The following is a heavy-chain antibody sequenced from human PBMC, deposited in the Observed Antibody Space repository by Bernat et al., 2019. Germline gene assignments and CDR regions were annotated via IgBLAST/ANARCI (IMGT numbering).Heavy chain of an antibody. V-gene: IGHV3-23*04. D-gene: IGHD2-15*01. Sequence: EVQLVESGGGLVQPGGSLRLSCAASGFTFSSYAMSWVRQAPGKGLEWVSAISGSGGSTYYADSVKGRFTISRDNSKNTLYLQMNSLRAEDTAVYYCAKDLSVVEVAAFYFDYWGQGTLVTVSS. CDR1: GFTFSSYA. J-gene: IGHJ4*02. CDR2: ISGSGGST. CDR3: AKDLSVVEVAAFYFDY.